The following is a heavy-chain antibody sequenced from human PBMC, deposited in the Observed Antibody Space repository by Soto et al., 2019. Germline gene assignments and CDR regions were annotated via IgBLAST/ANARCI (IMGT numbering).Heavy chain of an antibody. V-gene: IGHV1-18*01. CDR1: GYTFTSYG. D-gene: IGHD3-10*01. Sequence: ASVKVSCKASGYTFTSYGISWVRQAPGQGLEWMGWISAYNGNTNYAQKLQGRVTMTTDTSTSTAYMELRSLRSDDTAVYYCARDLYSGYYGSGSYYNTYYYYGMDVWGXGTTVTVSS. J-gene: IGHJ6*04. CDR3: ARDLYSGYYGSGSYYNTYYYYGMDV. CDR2: ISAYNGNT.